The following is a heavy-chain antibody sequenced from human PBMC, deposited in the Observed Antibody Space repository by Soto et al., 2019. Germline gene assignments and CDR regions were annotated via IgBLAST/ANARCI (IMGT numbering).Heavy chain of an antibody. CDR2: ISHLENT. CDR3: ARGGGYDSFDY. V-gene: IGHV4-30-2*06. J-gene: IGHJ4*02. Sequence: SETLSLTCTVSGASISYGGFSWSWIRQSPGKGLEWIGYISHLENTYLHPSFKSRLTMSIDRTRNQFSLKLSSVTAADMAVYYCARGGGYDSFDYWGQGVLVTVAS. D-gene: IGHD5-12*01. CDR1: GASISYGGFS.